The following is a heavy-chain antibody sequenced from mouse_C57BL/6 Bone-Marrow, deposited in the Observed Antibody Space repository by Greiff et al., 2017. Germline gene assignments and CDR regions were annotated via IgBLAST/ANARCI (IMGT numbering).Heavy chain of an antibody. CDR3: GGPIYYYGSSYGDYYAMDY. CDR1: GYTFTSYG. D-gene: IGHD1-1*01. V-gene: IGHV1-81*01. CDR2: IYPRSGNT. Sequence: QVQLQQSGAELARPGASVKLSCKASGYTFTSYGISWVKQRTGQGLEWIGEIYPRSGNTYYNEKFKGKATLTADKSSSTAYMELRSLTSEDSAVYFCGGPIYYYGSSYGDYYAMDYWGQGTSGTVSS. J-gene: IGHJ4*01.